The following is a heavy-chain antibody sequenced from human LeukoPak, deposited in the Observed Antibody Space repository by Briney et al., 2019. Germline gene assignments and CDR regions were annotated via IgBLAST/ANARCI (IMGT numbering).Heavy chain of an antibody. J-gene: IGHJ4*02. V-gene: IGHV3-23*01. CDR2: ISGSGGST. CDR1: GFIFSSYA. Sequence: QPGGSLRLSCAASGFIFSSYAMSWVRQAPGKGLEWVSTISGSGGSTYYADSVKGRFTISRDNAKNTLYLQMNSLRAEDTAVYYCARGLINRVGYDLGGQGTLVTVSS. D-gene: IGHD3-16*01. CDR3: ARGLINRVGYDL.